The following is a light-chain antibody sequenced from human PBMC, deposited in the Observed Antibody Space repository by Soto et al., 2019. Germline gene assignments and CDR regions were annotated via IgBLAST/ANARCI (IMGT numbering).Light chain of an antibody. V-gene: IGLV1-44*01. CDR3: AAWDDSLYGLV. Sequence: QSALTQPPSASGTPGQRVTIPCSGSTSNIGRSTVNWYQQLPGTAPKLLIYSNNQRPSGVPDRFSGSKSGTSASLAISGLQSEDEADYYCAAWDDSLYGLVFGGGTQLTVL. CDR1: TSNIGRST. J-gene: IGLJ2*01. CDR2: SNN.